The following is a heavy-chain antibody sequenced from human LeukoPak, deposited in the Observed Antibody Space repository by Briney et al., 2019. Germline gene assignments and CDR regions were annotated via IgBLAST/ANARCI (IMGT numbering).Heavy chain of an antibody. Sequence: GGSLRLSCAASGFTFKNYAMKWVRQAPGKGLEWVSSSRYYADSVKGRFTISRDNSRNTLHLQMNSLRAEDTAVYYCAKDKEGYSYGYFFDYWGQGTLVTVSS. V-gene: IGHV3-NL1*01. CDR1: GFTFKNYA. CDR3: AKDKEGYSYGYFFDY. CDR2: SR. J-gene: IGHJ4*02. D-gene: IGHD5-18*01.